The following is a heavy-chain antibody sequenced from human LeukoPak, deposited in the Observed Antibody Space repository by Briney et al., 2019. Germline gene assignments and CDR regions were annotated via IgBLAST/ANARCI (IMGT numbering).Heavy chain of an antibody. V-gene: IGHV1-69*05. D-gene: IGHD1-7*01. CDR3: ARDNYAGANWFDP. CDR2: IIPIFGTA. J-gene: IGHJ5*02. Sequence: SVKVSCKASGGTFCSYAISWVRQAPGQGLEWMGGIIPIFGTANYAQKFQGRVTITTDESTSTAYMELSSLRSEDTAVYYCARDNYAGANWFDPWGQGTLVTVSS. CDR1: GGTFCSYA.